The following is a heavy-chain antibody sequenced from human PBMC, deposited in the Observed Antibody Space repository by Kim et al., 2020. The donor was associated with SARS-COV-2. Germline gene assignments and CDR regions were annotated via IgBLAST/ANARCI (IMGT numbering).Heavy chain of an antibody. J-gene: IGHJ4*02. D-gene: IGHD3-10*01. CDR1: GYTFTGYY. CDR2: INPNSGGT. Sequence: ASVKVSCKASGYTFTGYYMHWVRQAPGQGLEWMGWINPNSGGTNYAQKFQGRVTMTRDTSISTAYMELSRLRSDDTAVYYCARGDFYGSGTRTPLNYWGQGTLVTVSS. CDR3: ARGDFYGSGTRTPLNY. V-gene: IGHV1-2*02.